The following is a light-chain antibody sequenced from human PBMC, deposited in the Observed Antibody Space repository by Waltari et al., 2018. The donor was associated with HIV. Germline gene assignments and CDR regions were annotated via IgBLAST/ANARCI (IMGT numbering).Light chain of an antibody. J-gene: IGLJ2*01. CDR3: QSADTSGTYVV. Sequence: SFELAQPPSVSVSPGQTATITCSGESLAKQYGYWYQQKSGQAPLLGIYKDTERPSGIPDRFSGSTSGAIVTLTISGVQAEDEADYYCQSADTSGTYVVFGGGTKLTVL. V-gene: IGLV3-25*03. CDR2: KDT. CDR1: SLAKQY.